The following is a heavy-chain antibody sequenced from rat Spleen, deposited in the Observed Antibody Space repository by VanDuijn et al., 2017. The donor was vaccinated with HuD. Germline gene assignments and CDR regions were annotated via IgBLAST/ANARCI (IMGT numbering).Heavy chain of an antibody. J-gene: IGHJ2*01. D-gene: IGHD1-1*01. CDR2: ISPSGGST. Sequence: EVQLVESGCGLVQPGRSLKLSCAASGFTFSNNGMHWIRQAPTKGLEWVASISPSGGSTYYRDSVKGRFTISRDNAKSTLYLQMDSLRSEDTATYYCATGVTTVLDYWGQGVMVTVSS. V-gene: IGHV5-19*01. CDR1: GFTFSNNG. CDR3: ATGVTTVLDY.